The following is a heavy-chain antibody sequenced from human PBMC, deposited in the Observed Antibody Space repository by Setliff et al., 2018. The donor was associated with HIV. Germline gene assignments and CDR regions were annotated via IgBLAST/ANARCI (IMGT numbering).Heavy chain of an antibody. Sequence: LRLSCAASGFTFSTYGMHWVRQAPGKGLEWVAFIRYDGSNKYYADSVKGRFTISRDNSKNTLHLQMNSLRAEDTALYYCAKDCAVVGGTGSLDSWGQGTLVTVSS. V-gene: IGHV3-30*02. J-gene: IGHJ4*02. CDR3: AKDCAVVGGTGSLDS. CDR1: GFTFSTYG. D-gene: IGHD1-26*01. CDR2: IRYDGSNK.